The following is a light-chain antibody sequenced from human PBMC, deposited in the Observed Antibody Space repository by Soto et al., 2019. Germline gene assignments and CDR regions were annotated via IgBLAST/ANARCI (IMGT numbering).Light chain of an antibody. V-gene: IGKV3-11*01. CDR3: QHRSNGGT. CDR1: QSVSSY. J-gene: IGKJ1*01. Sequence: EIVLTQSPSTLSLSPGERATLSCRASQSVSSYLPWYQQKPGQAPRLLIYDASNRAAGIPARFSGSGSGTDFTLTSSSLEPEDFAVYYRQHRSNGGTFGQGTKVDIK. CDR2: DAS.